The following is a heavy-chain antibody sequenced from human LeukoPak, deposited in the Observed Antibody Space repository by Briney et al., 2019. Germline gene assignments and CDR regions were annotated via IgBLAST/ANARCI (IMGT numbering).Heavy chain of an antibody. CDR3: ARVKGSSWPDS. V-gene: IGHV1-8*01. CDR2: TNPNSGNT. CDR1: GYTFTSYD. J-gene: IGHJ4*02. Sequence: ASVKVSCKASGYTFTSYDINWVRQATGQGLEWMGWTNPNSGNTGYARKFQGRVTMTRNTSISTAHMELSSLRSEDTAVYYCARVKGSSWPDSWGQGTLVTVSS. D-gene: IGHD6-13*01.